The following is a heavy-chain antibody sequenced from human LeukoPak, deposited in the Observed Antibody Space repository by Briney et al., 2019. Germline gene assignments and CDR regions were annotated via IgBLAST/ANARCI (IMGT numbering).Heavy chain of an antibody. V-gene: IGHV4-59*11. J-gene: IGHJ3*02. CDR1: GGSISSHY. CDR3: ARGTYYDFWSGYSSDI. CDR2: IYYSGST. D-gene: IGHD3-3*01. Sequence: SETLSLTCTVSGGSISSHYWSWIRQPPGKGLEWIGYIYYSGSTNYNPSLKSRVTISVDTSKNQFSLKLSSVTAADTAVYYCARGTYYDFWSGYSSDIWGQGTMVTASS.